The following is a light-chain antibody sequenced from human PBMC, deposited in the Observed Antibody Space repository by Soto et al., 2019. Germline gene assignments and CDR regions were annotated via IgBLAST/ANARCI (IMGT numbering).Light chain of an antibody. CDR2: EVS. J-gene: IGLJ1*01. Sequence: QSALTQPASVSGSPGQSITISCTVTSSDIGAYNSVSWYQQHPGKAPKLMIYEVSNRPSGVSNRFSASKSGNTASLTISGLQAEDEADYYCSSRTTSNPYVFGTGTKLTVL. CDR1: SSDIGAYNS. V-gene: IGLV2-14*01. CDR3: SSRTTSNPYV.